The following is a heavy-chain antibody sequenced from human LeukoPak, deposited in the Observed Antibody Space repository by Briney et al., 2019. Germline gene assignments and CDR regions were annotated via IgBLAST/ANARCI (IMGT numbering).Heavy chain of an antibody. CDR3: ARLQQNTSLAY. D-gene: IGHD2/OR15-2a*01. J-gene: IGHJ4*02. Sequence: GEPLKISCEGSGYKFTTYWIGWVRQMPGKGLEWMGIIYPGDSDVKYNPSFQGQVTISVDKSITTAYLQWSSLKASDTAMYYCARLQQNTSLAYWGQGTLVTVSS. CDR1: GYKFTTYW. CDR2: IYPGDSDV. V-gene: IGHV5-51*01.